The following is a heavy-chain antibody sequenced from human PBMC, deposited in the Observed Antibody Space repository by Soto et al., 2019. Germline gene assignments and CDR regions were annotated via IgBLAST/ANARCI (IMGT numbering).Heavy chain of an antibody. J-gene: IGHJ4*02. CDR3: AWGKGWLRFTSPSH. CDR2: INHDASEK. D-gene: IGHD5-12*01. Sequence: PWWSLRLSCSASVFNFNDAYMTWFRLAPGQGLEWVASINHDASEKNFVDSVRGRFTISRDNIERSVFLQMSSLRAEDTAVYYCAWGKGWLRFTSPSHWGQGTLVTVSS. CDR1: VFNFNDAY. V-gene: IGHV3-7*03.